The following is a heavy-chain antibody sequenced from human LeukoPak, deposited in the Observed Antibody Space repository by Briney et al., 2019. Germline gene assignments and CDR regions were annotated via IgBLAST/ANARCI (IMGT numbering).Heavy chain of an antibody. CDR2: IWSDATNE. D-gene: IGHD4-11*01. V-gene: IGHV3-30*14. Sequence: PGTSLTLSCNASGFTFSHFAMHWVRQAPDKGLEWVADIWSDATNEYYADSVKGRFTISRDNFKRTVSLEMNSLAAEHTAFYYWSIVAQRGFDYINAREQGGQ. CDR3: SIVAQRGFDYINAREQ. CDR1: GFTFSHFA. J-gene: IGHJ1*01.